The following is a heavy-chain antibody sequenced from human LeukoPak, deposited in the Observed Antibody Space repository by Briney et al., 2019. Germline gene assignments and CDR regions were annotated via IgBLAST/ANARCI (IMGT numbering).Heavy chain of an antibody. CDR1: GFTFSSYG. CDR3: YYDSSGYLNWFDP. CDR2: IWYDGSNK. V-gene: IGHV3-30*02. D-gene: IGHD3-22*01. J-gene: IGHJ5*02. Sequence: GGSLRLSCAASGFTFSSYGMHWVRQAPGKGLEWVAVIWYDGSNKYYADSVKGRFTISRDNSKNTLYLQMNSLRAEDTAVYYRYYDSSGYLNWFDPWGQGTLVTVPS.